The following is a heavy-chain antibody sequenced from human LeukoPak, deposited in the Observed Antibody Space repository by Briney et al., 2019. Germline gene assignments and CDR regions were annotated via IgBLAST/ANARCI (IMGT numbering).Heavy chain of an antibody. D-gene: IGHD3-22*01. V-gene: IGHV5-51*01. CDR2: IYPGDSDT. Sequence: HGESLKISCKGSGYSFTSYWIGWVRQMPGKGLEWMGIIYPGDSDTRYSPSFQGQVTISVDKSISTAYLQWSSLKASDTAMYYCARHLVVEKGYYYYYMDVWGKGTTVTVSS. CDR3: ARHLVVEKGYYYYYMDV. CDR1: GYSFTSYW. J-gene: IGHJ6*03.